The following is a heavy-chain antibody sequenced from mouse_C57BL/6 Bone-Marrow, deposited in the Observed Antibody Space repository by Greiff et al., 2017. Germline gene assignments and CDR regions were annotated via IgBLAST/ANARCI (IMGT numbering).Heavy chain of an antibody. J-gene: IGHJ1*03. CDR3: ARKDSSGSYWYFDV. V-gene: IGHV2-2*01. D-gene: IGHD3-2*02. CDR1: GFSLTSYG. Sequence: VKLVESGPGLVQPSQSLSFTCTVSGFSLTSYGVHWVRQSPGKGLEWLGVIWSGGSTDYNAAFISRRSISKDNSKSQVFFKMNSLQADDTAIYYCARKDSSGSYWYFDVWGTGTTVTVSS. CDR2: IWSGGST.